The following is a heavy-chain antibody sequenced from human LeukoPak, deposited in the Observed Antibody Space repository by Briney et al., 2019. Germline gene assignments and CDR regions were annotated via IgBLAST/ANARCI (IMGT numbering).Heavy chain of an antibody. CDR2: IKQDGSEK. CDR1: GFTFSSYW. J-gene: IGHJ6*04. CDR3: AREDYYYYYGMDV. Sequence: GGSLRLSCAASGFTFSSYWMSWVRQAPGKGLEWVANIKQDGSEKYYVDSVKGRFTISRDNAKNSLYLQMNSLSAEDTAVYYCAREDYYYYYGMDVWGKGTTVTVSS. V-gene: IGHV3-7*03.